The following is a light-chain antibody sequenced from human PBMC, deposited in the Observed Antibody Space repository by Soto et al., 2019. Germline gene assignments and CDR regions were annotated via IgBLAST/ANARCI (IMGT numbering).Light chain of an antibody. J-gene: IGKJ5*01. V-gene: IGKV3-20*01. CDR2: GAS. Sequence: EIVLTQSPGTLSLSPGERATLSCRASQSVSSSYLAWYQQKPGQAPRLLIYGASSRATGIPDRFSGSGSGTDFTLTISSLQSEDFAVYYCQQYNNWLITFGQGTRLDI. CDR1: QSVSSSY. CDR3: QQYNNWLIT.